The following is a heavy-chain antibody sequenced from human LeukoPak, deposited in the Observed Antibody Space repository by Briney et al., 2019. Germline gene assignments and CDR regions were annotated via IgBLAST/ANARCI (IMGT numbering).Heavy chain of an antibody. V-gene: IGHV1-8*01. D-gene: IGHD2/OR15-2a*01. CDR1: GYSFINYD. J-gene: IGHJ5*02. CDR2: MHPNSGST. CDR3: ARKYQPRGRDWFDP. Sequence: AASVKVSCKTSGYSFINYDINWVRQANGQGLEWMGWMHPNSGSTGYAQKFKGRVTMTSNSSINTAYLELTSLTSDDTAVYYCARKYQPRGRDWFDPWGQGTLVIVSS.